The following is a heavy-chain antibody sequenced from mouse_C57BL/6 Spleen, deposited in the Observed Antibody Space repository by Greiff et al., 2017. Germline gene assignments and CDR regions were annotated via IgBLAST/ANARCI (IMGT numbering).Heavy chain of an antibody. CDR1: GYTFTSYT. D-gene: IGHD3-2*02. J-gene: IGHJ3*01. CDR2: INPSSGYT. CDR3: ARVGSSGPWFAY. V-gene: IGHV1-4*01. Sequence: LVESGAELARPGASVKMSCKASGYTFTSYTMHWVKQRPGQGLEWIGYINPSSGYTKYNQKFKDKATLTADKSSSTAYMQLSSLTSEDSAVYYCARVGSSGPWFAYWGQGTLVTVSA.